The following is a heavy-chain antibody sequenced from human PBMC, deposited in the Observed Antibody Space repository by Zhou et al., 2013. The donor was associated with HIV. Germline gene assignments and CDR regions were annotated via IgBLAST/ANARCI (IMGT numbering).Heavy chain of an antibody. J-gene: IGHJ3*02. CDR2: IIPILGIA. V-gene: IGHV1-69*04. CDR1: GGTFSSYA. Sequence: QVQLVQSGAEVKKPGSSVKVSCKASGGTFSSYAISWVRQAPGQGLEWMGRIIPILGIANYAQKFQGRVTITADKSTSTAYMELSSLRSEDTAVYYCARVFGTPMVQGPEADAFDIWGQGTMVTVSS. CDR3: ARVFGTPMVQGPEADAFDI. D-gene: IGHD3-10*01.